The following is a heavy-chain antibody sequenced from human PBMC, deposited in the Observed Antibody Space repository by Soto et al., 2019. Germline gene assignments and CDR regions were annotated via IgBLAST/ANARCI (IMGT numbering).Heavy chain of an antibody. V-gene: IGHV1-3*01. CDR2: INAGNGNT. CDR1: GYTFTSYA. D-gene: IGHD5-12*01. Sequence: QVQLVQSGAEVKKPGASVKVSCKASGYTFTSYAMHWVRQAPGQRLEWMGWINAGNGNTKYSQKFQGRVTITRDTSASTAYMELSSLRSEDTAVYYCARDPTVHIVATIPYFDYWGQGTLVTVSS. J-gene: IGHJ4*02. CDR3: ARDPTVHIVATIPYFDY.